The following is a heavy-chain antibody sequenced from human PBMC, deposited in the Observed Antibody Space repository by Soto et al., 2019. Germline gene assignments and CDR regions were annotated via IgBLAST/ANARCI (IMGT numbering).Heavy chain of an antibody. D-gene: IGHD1-1*01. CDR2: VSGSGGST. V-gene: IGHV3-23*01. CDR1: GFTFSNSA. Sequence: EVPLLESGGGLVQPGESLTLSCAASGFTFSNSAMSWVRQAPGKGLEWVSAVSGSGGSTYYADSVRGRFTISRDNSTNTLYLQMNTLRAEDTAVYYCAKGGWNGWFDPWGQGALVTVSS. J-gene: IGHJ5*02. CDR3: AKGGWNGWFDP.